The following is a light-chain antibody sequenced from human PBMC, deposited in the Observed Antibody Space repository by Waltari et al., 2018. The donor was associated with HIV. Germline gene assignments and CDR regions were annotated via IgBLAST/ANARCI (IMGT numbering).Light chain of an antibody. CDR2: GAY. V-gene: IGKV3-15*01. CDR1: QGVTIN. Sequence: EIVMTQSPAILSVSPGATATLSCRASQGVTINLAWYQQKPGQATRLLIYGAYTRATGIPARFSGSGSGTEFTLTISSLQSEDFAVYYCQQYDKWALTFGGGTKVEI. CDR3: QQYDKWALT. J-gene: IGKJ4*01.